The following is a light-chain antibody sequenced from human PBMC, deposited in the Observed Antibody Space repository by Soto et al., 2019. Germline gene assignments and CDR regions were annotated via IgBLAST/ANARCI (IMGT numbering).Light chain of an antibody. CDR1: QSVSSSY. V-gene: IGKV3-20*01. CDR2: GAS. J-gene: IGKJ1*01. Sequence: EIVLTQSPGTLSLSPGEGATLSCRASQSVSSSYLAWYQQKPGQAPRLLIYGASSRATGIPDRFSRSGSGTDFTLTISRLEPEDFEVYYCQQYCSSPRTFGQGNKVEIK. CDR3: QQYCSSPRT.